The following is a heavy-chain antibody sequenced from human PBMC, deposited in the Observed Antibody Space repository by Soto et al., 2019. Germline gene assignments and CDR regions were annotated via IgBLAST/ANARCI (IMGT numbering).Heavy chain of an antibody. CDR1: GFTFSTYW. V-gene: IGHV3-74*01. Sequence: EVQLVESGGGLVQPGASLRLSCAASGFTFSTYWMHWVRQAPGKGLVWVSRINGDGSSTSYADSVKGRFTISRDNTKNTLYLQMNSLSAEDTALYYCTRAWLPGVYWGQGTLVTVSS. J-gene: IGHJ4*02. CDR2: INGDGSST. D-gene: IGHD5-12*01. CDR3: TRAWLPGVY.